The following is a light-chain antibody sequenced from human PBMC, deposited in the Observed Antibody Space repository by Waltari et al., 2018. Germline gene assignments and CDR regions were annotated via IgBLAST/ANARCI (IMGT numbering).Light chain of an antibody. CDR1: QTLLYNPNNRNY. V-gene: IGKV4-1*01. CDR3: QQYYSTPWT. J-gene: IGKJ1*01. Sequence: DIVMTQSPDSLAVSLGERATINCKSSQTLLYNPNNRNYLAWYQQRPGQPPKLLLYWASIRESGVPARFSGSGSGTDFTLTITGLQAEDVAVYYCQQYYSTPWTFGQGTKVEIK. CDR2: WAS.